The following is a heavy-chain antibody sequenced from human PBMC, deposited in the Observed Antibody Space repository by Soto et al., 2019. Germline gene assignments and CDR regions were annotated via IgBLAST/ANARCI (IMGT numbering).Heavy chain of an antibody. J-gene: IGHJ5*02. Sequence: SQPLYLTRTVSGGSISSNIFYWGSFRQPPGKGLEWIGSISHSGSIYYNPSLKSRVTLSVDTSTNQFSLNLRSVTAADTAVYYCTKGYCISTTCYRSWFDPWGQG. V-gene: IGHV4-39*01. CDR3: TKGYCISTTCYRSWFDP. CDR2: ISHSGSI. CDR1: GGSISSNIFY. D-gene: IGHD2-2*01.